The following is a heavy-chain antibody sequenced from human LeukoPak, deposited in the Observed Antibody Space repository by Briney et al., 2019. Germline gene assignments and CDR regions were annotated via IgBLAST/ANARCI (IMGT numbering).Heavy chain of an antibody. J-gene: IGHJ4*02. CDR1: GGTFISYA. V-gene: IGHV1-69*13. Sequence: ASVKVSCKASGGTFISYAISWVRQAPGQGLEWMGGIIPIFGTANYAQKFQGRVTITADESTSTAYMELSSLRSEDTAVYYCARALTYYYDSSGYYFDYWGQGTLVTVSS. CDR2: IIPIFGTA. D-gene: IGHD3-22*01. CDR3: ARALTYYYDSSGYYFDY.